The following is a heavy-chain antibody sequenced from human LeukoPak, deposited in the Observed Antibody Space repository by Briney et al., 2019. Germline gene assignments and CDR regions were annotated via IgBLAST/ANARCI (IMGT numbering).Heavy chain of an antibody. CDR1: GFTFSSYE. Sequence: GGSLRLSCAASGFTFSSYEMNWVRQAPGKGLEWVSYISSSGSTIYYADSVKGRFTISRDNAKNSLYLQMNSLRAEDTAVYYCAREAHGSGIDYWGQGTLVTVSS. CDR2: ISSSGSTI. J-gene: IGHJ4*02. V-gene: IGHV3-48*03. D-gene: IGHD3-10*01. CDR3: AREAHGSGIDY.